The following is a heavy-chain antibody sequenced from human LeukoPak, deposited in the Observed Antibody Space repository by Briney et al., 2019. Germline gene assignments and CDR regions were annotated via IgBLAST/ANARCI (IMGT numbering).Heavy chain of an antibody. CDR3: ARSDDSGSYYNEYYFDY. J-gene: IGHJ4*02. CDR1: GGTFSSYA. V-gene: IGHV1-69*13. CDR2: IIPIFGTA. D-gene: IGHD3-10*01. Sequence: SVKVSCKASGGTFSSYAISWVRQAPGQGLEWMGGIIPIFGTANYAQKFQGRVTITADESTSTAYMELSSLRSEDTAVYYCARSDDSGSYYNEYYFDYWGQGTLVTVSS.